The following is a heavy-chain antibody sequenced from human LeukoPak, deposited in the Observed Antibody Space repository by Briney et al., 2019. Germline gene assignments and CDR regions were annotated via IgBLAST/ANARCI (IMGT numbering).Heavy chain of an antibody. V-gene: IGHV1-18*01. CDR2: ISAYNGNT. CDR3: ARDHIVVVPAARGDY. Sequence: ASVKVSCKASGYTFTSYGISWVRQAPGQGLEWMGWISAYNGNTNYAQKLQGRVTMTTDTSTSTAYMELRSLRSDDTAVYYYARDHIVVVPAARGDYWGQGTLVTVSS. J-gene: IGHJ4*02. CDR1: GYTFTSYG. D-gene: IGHD2-2*01.